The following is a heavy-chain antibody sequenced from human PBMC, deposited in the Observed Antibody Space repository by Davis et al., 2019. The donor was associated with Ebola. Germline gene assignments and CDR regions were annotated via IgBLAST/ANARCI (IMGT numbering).Heavy chain of an antibody. CDR2: ISSSGSTI. J-gene: IGHJ5*02. D-gene: IGHD3-3*01. Sequence: PGGSLRLSCAASGFTFSDYYMSWIRQAPGKGLEWVSYISSSGSTIYYADSVKGRFTISRDNAKNSLYLQMNGLRAEDTAVYYCARALTIFGVVQGFDPWGQGTLVTVSS. CDR3: ARALTIFGVVQGFDP. CDR1: GFTFSDYY. V-gene: IGHV3-11*01.